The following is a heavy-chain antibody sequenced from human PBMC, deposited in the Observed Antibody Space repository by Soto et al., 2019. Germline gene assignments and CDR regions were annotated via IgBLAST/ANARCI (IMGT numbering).Heavy chain of an antibody. CDR1: GFTFSSYA. V-gene: IGHV3-23*01. CDR2: ISGSGGST. CDR3: AKDKGRNQLLGSY. D-gene: IGHD2-2*01. J-gene: IGHJ4*02. Sequence: VQLLESGGGLVQPGGSLRLSCAASGFTFSSYAMSWVRQAPGQGLEWVSAISGSGGSTYYADSVKGRFTISRDNSKNTLYLQMNSLRAEDTAVYYCAKDKGRNQLLGSYWGQGTLVIVSS.